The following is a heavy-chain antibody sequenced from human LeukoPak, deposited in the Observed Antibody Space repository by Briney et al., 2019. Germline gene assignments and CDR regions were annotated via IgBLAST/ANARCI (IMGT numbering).Heavy chain of an antibody. Sequence: PGGSLRLSCTASGFSFSSYEMNRVRQAPGKGLEWISYISASGTLTHYADSVKGRFTISRDNAKNSLYLQMNSLRAEDTAVYYCARGNADIVATMYCDYWGQGTLVTVSS. CDR2: ISASGTLT. D-gene: IGHD5-12*01. CDR3: ARGNADIVATMYCDY. J-gene: IGHJ4*02. CDR1: GFSFSSYE. V-gene: IGHV3-48*03.